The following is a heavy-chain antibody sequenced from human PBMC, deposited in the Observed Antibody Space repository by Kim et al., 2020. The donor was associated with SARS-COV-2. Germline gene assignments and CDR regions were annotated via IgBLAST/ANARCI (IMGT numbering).Heavy chain of an antibody. Sequence: GGSLRLSCAASGFTFSNAWMSWVRQAPGKGLEWVGRIKSKTDGGTTDYAAPVKGRFTISRDDSKNTLYLQMNSLKTEDTAVYYCTTDRDIVVVVAATDAFDIWGQGTMVTVSS. CDR1: GFTFSNAW. CDR2: IKSKTDGGTT. J-gene: IGHJ3*02. D-gene: IGHD2-15*01. V-gene: IGHV3-15*01. CDR3: TTDRDIVVVVAATDAFDI.